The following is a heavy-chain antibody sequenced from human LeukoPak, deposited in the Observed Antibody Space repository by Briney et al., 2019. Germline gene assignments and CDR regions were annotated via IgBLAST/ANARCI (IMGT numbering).Heavy chain of an antibody. CDR3: AKVLKQQLTYYFDY. Sequence: GGSLRLSCAASGFTFSSYGMHWVRQAPGKGLEWVAFIRYDGSNKYYADSVKGRFTISRDNSKNTLYLQMNSLRAEDTAVYYCAKVLKQQLTYYFDYWGQGTLVTVSS. CDR1: GFTFSSYG. V-gene: IGHV3-30*02. CDR2: IRYDGSNK. D-gene: IGHD6-13*01. J-gene: IGHJ4*02.